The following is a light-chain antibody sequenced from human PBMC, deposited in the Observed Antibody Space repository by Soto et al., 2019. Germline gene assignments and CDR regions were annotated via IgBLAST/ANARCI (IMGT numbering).Light chain of an antibody. CDR3: QQRSSWPRT. CDR1: QSVSSY. J-gene: IGKJ1*01. CDR2: DAS. Sequence: EIVLTQSPATLSLSPGARATLSCRASQSVSSYLAWYQQKPGQAPRLLIYDASNRATGIPARFSGSGSGTDFTLTISSLEPEDFAVYYCQQRSSWPRTFGQGTKV. V-gene: IGKV3-11*01.